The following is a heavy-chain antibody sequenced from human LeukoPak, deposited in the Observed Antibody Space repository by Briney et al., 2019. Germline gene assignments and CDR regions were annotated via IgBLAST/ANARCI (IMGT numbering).Heavy chain of an antibody. CDR3: ARDLGDRSTGYYFDY. Sequence: GGSLRLSCAASGYTFSTYGMHWVRQAPGKGLEWVAVIWHDGSLKYYGESVKCRFTISRADSENTLYLHMNSLTVEDTAVYCARDLGDRSTGYYFDYWGQGTLVTVSS. CDR2: IWHDGSLK. CDR1: GYTFSTYG. V-gene: IGHV3-33*01. J-gene: IGHJ4*02. D-gene: IGHD3-16*01.